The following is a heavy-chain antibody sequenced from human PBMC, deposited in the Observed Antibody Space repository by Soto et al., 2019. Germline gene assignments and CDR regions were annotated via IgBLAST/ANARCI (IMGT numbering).Heavy chain of an antibody. CDR3: ARDCEQTPRRYYNYDCMDF. D-gene: IGHD2-15*01. CDR2: INQDRSGN. Sequence: EVQLVDSGGGLVQPGGSLRLSCAASGFNFNSYLMSWARQAPGQGLEWVANINQDRSGNYYVDSVKCRITVSRDNTDNSLYFHMNRLRAEDTAVYDCARDCEQTPRRYYNYDCMDFWGKGTTVTVAS. V-gene: IGHV3-7*01. CDR1: GFNFNSYL. J-gene: IGHJ6*03.